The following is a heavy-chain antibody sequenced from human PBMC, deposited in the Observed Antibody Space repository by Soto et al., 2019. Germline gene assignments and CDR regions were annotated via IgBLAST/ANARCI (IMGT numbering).Heavy chain of an antibody. CDR1: GFTFSSYA. V-gene: IGHV3-23*01. J-gene: IGHJ4*02. CDR2: IDYTGGYS. Sequence: GGSLRLSCAASGFTFSSYAMNWVRQAPGKGLEWVSTIDYTGGYSYYADSVKGRFTISGDNSQKTLDLQMNSLRAEDTAVYYCPKMSVVVVAGLIDYWGQGTLVTVSS. CDR3: PKMSVVVVAGLIDY. D-gene: IGHD2-15*01.